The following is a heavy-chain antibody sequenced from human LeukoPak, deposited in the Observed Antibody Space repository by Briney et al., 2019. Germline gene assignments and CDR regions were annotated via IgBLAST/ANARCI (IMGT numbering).Heavy chain of an antibody. CDR1: GGTFSSYA. D-gene: IGHD5-18*01. CDR3: ARERDSDAFDI. V-gene: IGHV1-69*01. Sequence: AASVKVSCKASGGTFSSYAISWVRQAPGQGLEWMGGIIPIFGTANYAQKFQGRVTITADESTSTAYMELSSLRSEDTAVYYCARERDSDAFDIWGQGTMVTVSS. J-gene: IGHJ3*02. CDR2: IIPIFGTA.